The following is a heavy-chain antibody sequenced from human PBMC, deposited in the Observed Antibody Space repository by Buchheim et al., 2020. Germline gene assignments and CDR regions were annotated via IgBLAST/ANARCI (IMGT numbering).Heavy chain of an antibody. D-gene: IGHD6-19*01. CDR3: ARANSSGWYDGYAFDI. Sequence: QVQLQESGPGLVKPSETLSLTCTVSGGSISSYYWSWIRQPPGKGLEWIGYIYYSGSTNYNPSLKSRVTISVDTSKNQFSLKLSSVTAADTAVCYCARANSSGWYDGYAFDIWGQGT. J-gene: IGHJ3*02. CDR1: GGSISSYY. V-gene: IGHV4-59*01. CDR2: IYYSGST.